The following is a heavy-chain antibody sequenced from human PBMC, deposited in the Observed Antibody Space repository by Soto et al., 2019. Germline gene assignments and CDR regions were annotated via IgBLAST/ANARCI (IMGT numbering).Heavy chain of an antibody. Sequence: QVQLRESGPGLVKASETPSLTCTVSGGSISGYHWSWIRQTPGKGLEWIGKIYPSGSTDYTPSLNCPVIISADTSKNQVSLKLSPVTAADTAIYYCARLLGTAVFDHWGQGTLVTVSS. CDR3: ARLLGTAVFDH. D-gene: IGHD2-21*02. CDR2: IYPSGST. V-gene: IGHV4-4*09. CDR1: GGSISGYH. J-gene: IGHJ4*02.